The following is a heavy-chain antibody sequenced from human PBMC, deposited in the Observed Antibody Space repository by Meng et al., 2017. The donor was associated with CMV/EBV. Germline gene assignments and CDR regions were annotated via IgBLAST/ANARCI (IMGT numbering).Heavy chain of an antibody. V-gene: IGHV3-30-3*01. CDR3: ARVIATADY. Sequence: LTCAASGFTFSSYAMHWVRQAPGKGLEWVAVISYDGSNKYYADSVKGRFTISRDNSKNTLYLQMNSLRAEDTAVYYCARVIATADYWGQGTLVTVSS. CDR1: GFTFSSYA. J-gene: IGHJ4*02. CDR2: ISYDGSNK. D-gene: IGHD6-25*01.